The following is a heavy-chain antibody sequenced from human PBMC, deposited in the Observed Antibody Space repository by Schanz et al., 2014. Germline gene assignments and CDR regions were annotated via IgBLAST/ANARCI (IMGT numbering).Heavy chain of an antibody. D-gene: IGHD3-10*01. CDR3: TRMSLRRGDYGGLDV. Sequence: QVQLQESGPGLVRPSETLSLTCTVSGVSISSFYWSWIRQSPGQGLEYFGYIYGGGSPTDNPTFKSRGNSTFAMSRDAFTRKPTSVTAADTAVYYCTRMSLRRGDYGGLDVWGQGTTVTVSS. J-gene: IGHJ6*02. CDR2: IYGGGSP. V-gene: IGHV4-59*08. CDR1: GVSISSFY.